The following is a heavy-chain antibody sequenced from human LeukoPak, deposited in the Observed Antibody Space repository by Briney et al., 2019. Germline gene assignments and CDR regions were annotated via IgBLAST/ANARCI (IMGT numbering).Heavy chain of an antibody. J-gene: IGHJ4*02. CDR1: GGTFSSYA. Sequence: SVKVSCKASGGTFSSYAISWVRQAPGQGLEWMGGIIPIFGTANYAQKFQGRVTITTDESTSTAYMELSSLRSEDTAVYYCASSILGAYYFDFWGQGTLVTVSS. CDR3: ASSILGAYYFDF. V-gene: IGHV1-69*05. CDR2: IIPIFGTA.